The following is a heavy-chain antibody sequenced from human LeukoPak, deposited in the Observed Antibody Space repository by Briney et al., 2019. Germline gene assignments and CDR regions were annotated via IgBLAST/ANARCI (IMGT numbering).Heavy chain of an antibody. CDR2: IYTSGST. J-gene: IGHJ3*02. CDR1: GVSISSGSYY. V-gene: IGHV4-61*02. D-gene: IGHD3-16*02. CDR3: ARYGLGELSLYVRGVGAFDI. Sequence: SETLSLTCTVSGVSISSGSYYRSWIPQPAGKGLEWVVRIYTSGSTTYNRSLKSRVTISVDSSKNQFALRLSSVTAADTAVYYCARYGLGELSLYVRGVGAFDIWGQGTMVTVSS.